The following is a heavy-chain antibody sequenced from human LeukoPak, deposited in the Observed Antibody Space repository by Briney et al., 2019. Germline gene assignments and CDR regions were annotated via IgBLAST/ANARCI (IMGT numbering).Heavy chain of an antibody. J-gene: IGHJ6*03. CDR3: AKEEGIAVAGTSPIPAYYYYMDV. CDR1: GFTFSSYG. D-gene: IGHD6-19*01. V-gene: IGHV3-33*06. CDR2: IWYDGSNK. Sequence: PGGSLRLSCAASGFTFSSYGMHWVRQAPGKGLEWVAVIWYDGSNKYYADSVKGRFNISRDNSKNTLYLQMNSLRAEDTAVYYCAKEEGIAVAGTSPIPAYYYYMDVWGKGTTVTVSS.